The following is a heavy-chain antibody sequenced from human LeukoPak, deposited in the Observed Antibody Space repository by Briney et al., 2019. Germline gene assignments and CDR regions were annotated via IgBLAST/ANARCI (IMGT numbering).Heavy chain of an antibody. Sequence: GGSLRLSCAGSGFTFSSYSMHWVRQAPGKGLEWVSSISSSSIYIYYADSLKGRFTISRDNAKNSLSLQMNSLRAEDTAVYYCARGRQNSGSYSDAFDIWGQGTVVTVSS. D-gene: IGHD1-26*01. CDR3: ARGRQNSGSYSDAFDI. CDR2: ISSSSIYI. J-gene: IGHJ3*02. V-gene: IGHV3-21*01. CDR1: GFTFSSYS.